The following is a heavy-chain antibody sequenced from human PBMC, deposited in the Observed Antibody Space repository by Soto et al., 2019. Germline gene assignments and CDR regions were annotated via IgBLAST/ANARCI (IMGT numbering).Heavy chain of an antibody. Sequence: QVQVVESGGGVVQPGRTLRLSCTTSGFMFNSCDMHWVRQAPGKGLGWVAVVSYDGNKKYYLDSVKGRFTISRDNSKNTLYLQMDSLRPEDTGVYYCVKAPGAQHGYDFFFDYWGQGTLVTVSS. V-gene: IGHV3-30*18. J-gene: IGHJ4*02. CDR3: VKAPGAQHGYDFFFDY. CDR2: VSYDGNKK. D-gene: IGHD5-12*01. CDR1: GFMFNSCD.